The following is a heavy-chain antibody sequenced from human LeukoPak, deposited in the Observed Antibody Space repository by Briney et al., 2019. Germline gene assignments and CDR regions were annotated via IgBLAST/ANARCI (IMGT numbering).Heavy chain of an antibody. V-gene: IGHV4-39*01. CDR3: ARRRLGIVGATSLGY. D-gene: IGHD1-26*01. CDR2: IYYSGST. CDR1: GGSISSSSYY. J-gene: IGHJ4*02. Sequence: SETLSLTCTVSGGSISSSSYYWGWLRQPPGKGLEWIGSIYYSGSTYYNPSLKSRVTISVDTSKNQFSLKLSSVTAADTAVYYCARRRLGIVGATSLGYWGQGTLVTVSS.